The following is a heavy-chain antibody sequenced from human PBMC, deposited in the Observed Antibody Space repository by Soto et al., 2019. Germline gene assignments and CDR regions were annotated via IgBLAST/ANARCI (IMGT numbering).Heavy chain of an antibody. CDR1: GDTFTSYY. D-gene: IGHD3-3*01. Sequence: QVRLVQSGAEVRRPGASVKVSCKAPGDTFTSYYLNWVRQAPGQVLELMGVINPHGVSTKYAQKVQSRVTMTRDTSRSTVYMELRSLRSDDTAIYYCARSSGGNFGIIIEGANWFDPWGQGPLVTVSS. J-gene: IGHJ5*02. CDR2: INPHGVST. CDR3: ARSSGGNFGIIIEGANWFDP. V-gene: IGHV1-46*01.